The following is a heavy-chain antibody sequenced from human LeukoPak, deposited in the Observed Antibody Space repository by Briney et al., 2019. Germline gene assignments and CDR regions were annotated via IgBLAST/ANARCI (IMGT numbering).Heavy chain of an antibody. Sequence: SETLSLTCTVSGGSISSSSYYWGWIRQPPGKGLEWIGSIYYSGSTYYNPSLKSRVTISVDTSKNQFSLKLSSVTAADTAVYYCARHGRSSSWPALFDYWGQGTLVTVSS. D-gene: IGHD6-13*01. V-gene: IGHV4-39*01. CDR3: ARHGRSSSWPALFDY. CDR1: GGSISSSSYY. J-gene: IGHJ4*02. CDR2: IYYSGST.